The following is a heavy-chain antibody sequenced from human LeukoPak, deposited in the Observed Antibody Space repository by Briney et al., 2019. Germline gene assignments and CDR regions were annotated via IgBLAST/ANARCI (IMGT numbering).Heavy chain of an antibody. CDR1: GGSVYTSDYY. V-gene: IGHV4-39*06. CDR3: ARVFDS. Sequence: SETLSLTCTVSGGSVYTSDYYWGWVRQPPGKGPEWIGDIFYTGKTNYNPSLKSRVSISIDTSKNQFALKLTSVTAADTAVYYCARVFDSWGQGTLVTVSS. J-gene: IGHJ4*02. CDR2: IFYTGKT.